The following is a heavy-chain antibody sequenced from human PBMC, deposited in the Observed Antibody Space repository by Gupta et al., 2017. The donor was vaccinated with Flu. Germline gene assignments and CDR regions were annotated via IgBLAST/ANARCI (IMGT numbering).Heavy chain of an antibody. V-gene: IGHV3-30*18. D-gene: IGHD2-2*01. J-gene: IGHJ6*03. CDR3: AKDGPWTASCPYHCYHMDV. CDR1: GFTFSSYG. CDR2: IASDGSHK. Sequence: QMQLVESGGGVVQFGTSLRLSCAASGFTFSSYGMHWVRQAPGTGLEWVADIASDGSHKDYADSVRGRFTISRDNSKNTLSLEMDSLRVEDTAVYYCAKDGPWTASCPYHCYHMDVWGKGTTVTVSS.